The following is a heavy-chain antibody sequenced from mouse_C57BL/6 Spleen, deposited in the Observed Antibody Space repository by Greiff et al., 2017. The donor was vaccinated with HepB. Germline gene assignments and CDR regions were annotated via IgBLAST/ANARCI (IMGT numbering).Heavy chain of an antibody. J-gene: IGHJ2*01. CDR1: GFNIKDDY. Sequence: EVQLQQSGAELVRPGASVKLSCTASGFNIKDDYMHWVKQRPEQGLAWIGWIDPENGGTEYASKFQGKATIPADTSSNTAYLQLSSLTSEDTAVYYCTSDYYGSSPFDSWGQGTTLTVAS. D-gene: IGHD1-1*01. CDR3: TSDYYGSSPFDS. CDR2: IDPENGGT. V-gene: IGHV14-4*01.